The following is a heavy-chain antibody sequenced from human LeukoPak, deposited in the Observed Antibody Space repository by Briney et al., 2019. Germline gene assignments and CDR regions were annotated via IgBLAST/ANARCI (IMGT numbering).Heavy chain of an antibody. D-gene: IGHD2-2*01. Sequence: GSSVKVSCKASGGTFSSYAISWVRQAPGQGLEWMGGIIPIFGTANYAQKFQGRVTITADKSTSTAYMELSSLRSEDTAVYYCARGGVVPAAMDWFDPWGQGTLVTVSS. CDR1: GGTFSSYA. CDR2: IIPIFGTA. V-gene: IGHV1-69*06. J-gene: IGHJ5*02. CDR3: ARGGVVPAAMDWFDP.